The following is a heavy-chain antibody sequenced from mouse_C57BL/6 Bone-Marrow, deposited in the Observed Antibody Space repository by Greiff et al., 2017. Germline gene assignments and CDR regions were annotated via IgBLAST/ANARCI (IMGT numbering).Heavy chain of an antibody. Sequence: QVQLQQSGAELVRPGTSVKVSCKASGYAFTNYLIEWVKQRPGQGLEWIGVINPGSGGTNYNGKFKGKATLTADKSSSTAYMQLSSLTSEDSAVYFCARPELRDYWGQGTTLTVSS. CDR1: GYAFTNYL. D-gene: IGHD1-1*01. CDR3: ARPELRDY. J-gene: IGHJ2*01. CDR2: INPGSGGT. V-gene: IGHV1-54*01.